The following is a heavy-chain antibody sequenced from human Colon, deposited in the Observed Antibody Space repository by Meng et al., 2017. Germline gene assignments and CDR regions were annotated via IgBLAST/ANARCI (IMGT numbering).Heavy chain of an antibody. CDR2: IKYDDGVK. V-gene: IGHV3-7*01. Sequence: GGSLRLSCAVSGFDFSGNWMSWVRQAPGKGLEWVAGIKYDDGVKGYVDSVRGRFTISRDNTKNSLYLQLNSLGAEDTAVYYCATTNALTYWGPGTLVTVSS. J-gene: IGHJ1*01. D-gene: IGHD2-21*01. CDR3: ATTNALTY. CDR1: GFDFSGNW.